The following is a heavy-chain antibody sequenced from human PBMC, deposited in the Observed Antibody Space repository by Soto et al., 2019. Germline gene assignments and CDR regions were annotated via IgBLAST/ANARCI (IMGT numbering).Heavy chain of an antibody. CDR3: AAAFLAAEIDY. CDR2: VSNDGTNK. J-gene: IGHJ4*02. Sequence: GGSLRLSCAASGFIFSDYAMHWVRQAPGKGLEWVTLVSNDGTNKYYADSVKGRISISRDNSRDTVYLQINSLRAEDTAVYHCAAAFLAAEIDYWGQGTLVTVSS. D-gene: IGHD6-13*01. CDR1: GFIFSDYA. V-gene: IGHV3-30-3*01.